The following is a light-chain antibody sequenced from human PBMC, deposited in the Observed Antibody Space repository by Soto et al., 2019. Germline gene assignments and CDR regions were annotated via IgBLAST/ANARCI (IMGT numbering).Light chain of an antibody. CDR2: EVS. CDR1: SSDVESYNL. V-gene: IGLV2-23*02. CDR3: CSYAGSSTFYV. J-gene: IGLJ1*01. Sequence: QSALTQPASVSGSPGQSITISCTGTSSDVESYNLVPWYQQHPGKAPKLMIYEVSKRPSGVSNRFSGSKSGNTASLTIFGLQAEDEADYYCCSYAGSSTFYVFGTGTKVTVL.